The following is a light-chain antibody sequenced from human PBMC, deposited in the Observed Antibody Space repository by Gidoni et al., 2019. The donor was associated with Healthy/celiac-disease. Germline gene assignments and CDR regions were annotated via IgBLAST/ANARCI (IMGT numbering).Light chain of an antibody. CDR2: GAS. CDR3: QQYGSSPIT. CDR1: QSVSSSY. Sequence: EIVLTQSPGTLSLSPGERATLSCRASQSVSSSYLAWYQQKPGQAPRLLIYGASIRATGIPDRFSGSGSGTDFIRTISRLEPEDFAVYYCQQYGSSPITFGQGTRLEMK. V-gene: IGKV3-20*01. J-gene: IGKJ5*01.